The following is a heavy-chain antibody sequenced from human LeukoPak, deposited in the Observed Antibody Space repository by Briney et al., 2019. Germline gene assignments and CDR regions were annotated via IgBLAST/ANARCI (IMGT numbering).Heavy chain of an antibody. CDR2: INWLGGNA. Sequence: SLRLSCAASGIAFHGYAMHWVRQAPGKGLEWVAGINWLGGNAGYADSVKGRFTLSRDNTKNSLYLQMNSLRVEDTAFYFCSKAINHYYDSSGYFEAWGQGTLVTVSS. CDR1: GIAFHGYA. D-gene: IGHD3-22*01. V-gene: IGHV3-9*01. J-gene: IGHJ5*02. CDR3: SKAINHYYDSSGYFEA.